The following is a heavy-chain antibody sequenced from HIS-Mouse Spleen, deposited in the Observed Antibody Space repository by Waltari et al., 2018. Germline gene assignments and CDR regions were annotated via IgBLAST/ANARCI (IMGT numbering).Heavy chain of an antibody. J-gene: IGHJ2*01. D-gene: IGHD6-13*01. CDR2: IYYSGST. V-gene: IGHV4-39*07. CDR1: GGPISSSSYS. CDR3: AREIPYSSSWYDWYFDL. Sequence: QLQLQESGPGLVKPSETLSLPCTVPGGPISSSSYSWGGIRQPPGKGLEWIGSIYYSGSTYYNPSLKSRVTISVDTSKNQFSLKLSSVTAADTAVYYCAREIPYSSSWYDWYFDLWGRGTLVTVSS.